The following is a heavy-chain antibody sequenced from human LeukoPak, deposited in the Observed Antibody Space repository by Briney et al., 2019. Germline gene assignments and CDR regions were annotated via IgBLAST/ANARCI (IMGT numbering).Heavy chain of an antibody. J-gene: IGHJ4*02. D-gene: IGHD1-1*01. V-gene: IGHV1-2*02. Sequence: ASVKVSCKVSGYTVTGYYMHWVRQAPGQGLEWMGCINPSSGGTKYAQIFQGRVTMTRDTSISTVYMELTSLRSDDTAVYYCATDVTGTAPYDFWGQGTLVTVS. CDR3: ATDVTGTAPYDF. CDR2: INPSSGGT. CDR1: GYTVTGYY.